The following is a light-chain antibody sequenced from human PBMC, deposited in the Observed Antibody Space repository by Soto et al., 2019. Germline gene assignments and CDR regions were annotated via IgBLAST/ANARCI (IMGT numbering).Light chain of an antibody. CDR3: QQCNNWPYT. J-gene: IGKJ2*01. CDR1: QSVSDN. CDR2: GAS. V-gene: IGKV3-15*01. Sequence: EIVMTQSPATLSVSPGERVTLSCRASQSVSDNLAWYQQKPGQAPRLLIYGASTRATTTPARFSGSGSGTEFTLTVSSLQSEDLAVYFCQQCNNWPYTFGQGTKLDIK.